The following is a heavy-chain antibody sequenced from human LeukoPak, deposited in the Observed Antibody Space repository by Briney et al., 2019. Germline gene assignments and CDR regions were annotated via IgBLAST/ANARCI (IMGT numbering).Heavy chain of an antibody. J-gene: IGHJ6*02. CDR1: GYTFTGYY. Sequence: ASVKVSCKASGYTFTGYYMHWVRQAPGQGLEWMGWINPNSGGTNYAQKFQGRVTMTRDTSISTAYMELSRLRSDDTAVYYCARAGMVATLYYYYYGMDVWGQGTTDTVSS. D-gene: IGHD5-12*01. V-gene: IGHV1-2*02. CDR2: INPNSGGT. CDR3: ARAGMVATLYYYYYGMDV.